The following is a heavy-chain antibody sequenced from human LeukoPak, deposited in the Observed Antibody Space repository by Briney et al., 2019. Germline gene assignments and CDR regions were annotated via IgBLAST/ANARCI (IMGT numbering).Heavy chain of an antibody. V-gene: IGHV3-30*18. CDR2: ISYDGSNK. D-gene: IGHD3-3*01. CDR1: GFTFSSYG. Sequence: GGSLRLSCAASGFTFSSYGMHWVRQAPGKGLEWVAVISYDGSNKYYADSVKGRFTISRDNSKNTLHLQMNSLRAEDTAVYYCAKDSHYDFWSGYYLLGYYYAMDVWGQGTTVTVSS. CDR3: AKDSHYDFWSGYYLLGYYYAMDV. J-gene: IGHJ6*02.